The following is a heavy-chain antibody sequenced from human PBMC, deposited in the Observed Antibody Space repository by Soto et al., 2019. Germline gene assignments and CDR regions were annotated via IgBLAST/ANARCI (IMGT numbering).Heavy chain of an antibody. Sequence: PSETPSLTCTVSGASIRGFYWSWIRKSAGKGLEWIGRIYATGTTDYNPSLKSRVMMSVDTSKKQFSLKLRSVTAADTAVYYCVRDGTKTLRDCFDHWGQG. CDR2: IYATGTT. CDR1: GASIRGFY. D-gene: IGHD1-1*01. CDR3: VRDGTKTLRDCFDH. V-gene: IGHV4-4*07. J-gene: IGHJ5*02.